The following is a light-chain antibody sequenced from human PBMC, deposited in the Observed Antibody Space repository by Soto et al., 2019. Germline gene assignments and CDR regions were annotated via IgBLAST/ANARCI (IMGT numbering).Light chain of an antibody. CDR3: CSYTSSSIRV. Sequence: QSALTQPASGCGSPGHSIPSSCTGTSSDVGGYNHVSWYQQHPGKAPKLIIYEVRNRPSGVSNRLSGSKSGNTASLTISGLQADDEADYYCCSYTSSSIRVFGGGTKVTVL. CDR2: EVR. CDR1: SSDVGGYNH. V-gene: IGLV2-14*01. J-gene: IGLJ3*02.